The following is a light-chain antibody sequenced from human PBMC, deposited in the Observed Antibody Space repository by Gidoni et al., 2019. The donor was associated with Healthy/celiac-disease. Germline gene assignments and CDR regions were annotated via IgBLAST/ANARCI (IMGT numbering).Light chain of an antibody. CDR1: KSVSSSS. V-gene: IGKV3-20*01. Sequence: IELTQSPGTLSLSPGERATLACRASKSVSSSSLAWYKQKPGQAPRRLSSGASSRATGIPDRFSGSGSGTDFTLTISRLEPEDFAVYYCQQYGLTFGQGTKLEIK. CDR2: GAS. J-gene: IGKJ2*01. CDR3: QQYGLT.